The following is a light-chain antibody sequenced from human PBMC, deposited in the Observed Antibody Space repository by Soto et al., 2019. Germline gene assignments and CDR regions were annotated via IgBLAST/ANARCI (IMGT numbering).Light chain of an antibody. CDR1: QRVRSK. Sequence: DIVMTQSPATLSVSPGERATLSCQAIQRVRSKLARYQQKRGQVARLLMYGASTSATGIQVRFSGSGSGTEFTLIISSLQSEDFAVYYCQQYSDWPRTFGKGTKVENK. CDR3: QQYSDWPRT. CDR2: GAS. J-gene: IGKJ1*01. V-gene: IGKV3-15*01.